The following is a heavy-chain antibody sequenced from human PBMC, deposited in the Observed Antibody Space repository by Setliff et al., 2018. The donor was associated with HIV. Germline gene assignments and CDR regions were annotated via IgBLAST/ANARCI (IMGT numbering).Heavy chain of an antibody. CDR3: ARGRLAGNNFWNGYDGLDP. V-gene: IGHV1-8*01. Sequence: GASVKVSCKASGYTFTSYDINWVRQATGQGLEWMGWMNPNSGNTGYAQKFQGRVTMTRNTSISTAYMELCSLRSEDTAVYYCARGRLAGNNFWNGYDGLDPWGQGTLVTVSS. D-gene: IGHD3-3*01. CDR2: MNPNSGNT. CDR1: GYTFTSYD. J-gene: IGHJ5*02.